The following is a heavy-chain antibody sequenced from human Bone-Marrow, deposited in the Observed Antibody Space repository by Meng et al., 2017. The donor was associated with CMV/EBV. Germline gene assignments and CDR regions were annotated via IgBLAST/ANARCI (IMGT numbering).Heavy chain of an antibody. Sequence: SVKVSCKASGYTFTSYYMYWVRQAPGQGLEWMGIINPSGGSTSYAQKFQGRVTMTRDTSTSTVYMELSSLRSEDTAVYYCARGAAATGGGSYRYYYYGMDVWGQGTTVTVSS. D-gene: IGHD1-26*01. CDR1: GYTFTSYY. CDR2: INPSGGST. V-gene: IGHV1-46*01. CDR3: ARGAAATGGGSYRYYYYGMDV. J-gene: IGHJ6*02.